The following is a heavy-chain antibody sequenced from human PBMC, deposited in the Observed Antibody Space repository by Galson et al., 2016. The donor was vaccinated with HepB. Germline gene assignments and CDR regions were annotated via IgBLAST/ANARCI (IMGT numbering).Heavy chain of an antibody. Sequence: SLRLSCAASGFTFSAYAMHWVRQTPGKGLEWVAVISYDGSEIYYVDSVKGRFTISRDNAKSTLFLQMNGLRADDTAVYYCARDVEPRGGWFDPWGQGTLVTVSS. V-gene: IGHV3-30*04. CDR3: ARDVEPRGGWFDP. J-gene: IGHJ5*02. CDR2: ISYDGSEI. CDR1: GFTFSAYA.